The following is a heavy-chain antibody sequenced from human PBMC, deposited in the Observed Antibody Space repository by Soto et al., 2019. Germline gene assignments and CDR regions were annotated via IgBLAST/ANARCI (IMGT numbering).Heavy chain of an antibody. V-gene: IGHV3-53*01. CDR1: GFTVSSKY. Sequence: GGSLRLSCAASGFTVSSKYMSWVRQAPGKGLEWVSVIYSGGSTNYADSVKGRFTVSRDNSKNMLYLQMNSLRAEDTAVYYCARDGGWYAGLDPWGQGTLVNVSS. CDR2: IYSGGST. CDR3: ARDGGWYAGLDP. J-gene: IGHJ5*02. D-gene: IGHD6-19*01.